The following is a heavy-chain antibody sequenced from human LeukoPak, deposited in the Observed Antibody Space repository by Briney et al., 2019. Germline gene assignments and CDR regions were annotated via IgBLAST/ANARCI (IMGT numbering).Heavy chain of an antibody. Sequence: PSETLSLTCTVSGGSISTSNYYWGWIRQPPGKGLEWIGNIFYSGSTYYNPSLKSRVTISVDTSKNQFSLKLSSVTAADTAVYYCARRWGDFYWYFDLWGRGTLVTVSS. CDR2: IFYSGST. J-gene: IGHJ2*01. D-gene: IGHD2-21*02. CDR1: GGSISTSNYY. V-gene: IGHV4-39*01. CDR3: ARRWGDFYWYFDL.